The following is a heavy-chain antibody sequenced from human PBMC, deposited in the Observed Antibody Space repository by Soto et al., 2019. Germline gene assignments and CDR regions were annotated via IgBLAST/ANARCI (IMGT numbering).Heavy chain of an antibody. D-gene: IGHD6-13*01. V-gene: IGHV1-69*13. Sequence: ASVKVSCKASGGTFSSYAISWVRQAHGQGLEWMGGIIPIFGTANYAQKFQGRVTITADESTSTAYMELSSLRSEDTAVYYCARDTAAAGYYWGQGTLVTVSS. CDR1: GGTFSSYA. J-gene: IGHJ4*02. CDR3: ARDTAAAGYY. CDR2: IIPIFGTA.